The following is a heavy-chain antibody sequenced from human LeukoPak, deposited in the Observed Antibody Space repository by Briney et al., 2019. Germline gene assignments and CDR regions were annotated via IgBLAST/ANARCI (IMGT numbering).Heavy chain of an antibody. CDR1: GYTFTSYD. CDR2: INPNSGNT. V-gene: IGHV1-8*01. D-gene: IGHD3-22*01. J-gene: IGHJ4*02. Sequence: ASVKVSCKTSGYTFTSYDINWVRHATGQGLEWMGWINPNSGNTGYAQKFQGRVTLTRNISITTAYMELSSLRSEDTAVYYCARGTGYYDSKRFDYWGQGTLVTVSS. CDR3: ARGTGYYDSKRFDY.